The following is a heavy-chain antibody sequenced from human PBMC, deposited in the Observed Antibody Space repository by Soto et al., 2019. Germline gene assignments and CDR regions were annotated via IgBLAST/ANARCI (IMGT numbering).Heavy chain of an antibody. CDR1: ENSFTSHW. V-gene: IGHV5-51*01. D-gene: IGHD1-26*01. CDR3: ASGVKWDYFDS. J-gene: IGHJ4*02. CDR2: IYTGDSDT. Sequence: GESLKISCRSSENSFTSHWIGWVRQMLGKGLEYMGIIYTGDSDTRYSPSFQGQVTISADKSIRTAYLQWSSLKASDTAVYYCASGVKWDYFDSWGQGTQVTVSS.